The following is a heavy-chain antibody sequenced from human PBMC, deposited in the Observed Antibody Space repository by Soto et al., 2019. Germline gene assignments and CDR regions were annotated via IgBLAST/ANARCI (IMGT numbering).Heavy chain of an antibody. J-gene: IGHJ5*02. CDR1: GFTFSSYS. D-gene: IGHD1-26*01. CDR2: ISSSSSTI. CDR3: ARGRPRRATFDWIDP. Sequence: GGSLRLSCAASGFTFSSYSMNWVRQAPGKGLEWVSYISSSSSTIYHADSVKGRFTISRDNAKNSLYLQMNSLRAEDTAVYYCARGRPRRATFDWIDPWGQATLVSVSS. V-gene: IGHV3-48*01.